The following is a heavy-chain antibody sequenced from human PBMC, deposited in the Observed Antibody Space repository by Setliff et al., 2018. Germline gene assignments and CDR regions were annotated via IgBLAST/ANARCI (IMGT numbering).Heavy chain of an antibody. V-gene: IGHV4-34*01. J-gene: IGHJ4*02. Sequence: SETLSLTCAAYGGTFSDYYWTWIRQTPGKGLEWVGEINHRGSTNYNPSLKSRVTISVDTSRDQFSLKLISMTAADTAVYYCARGRNVAARLLDSWGQGTLVTVSS. CDR1: GGTFSDYY. CDR3: ARGRNVAARLLDS. D-gene: IGHD6-6*01. CDR2: INHRGST.